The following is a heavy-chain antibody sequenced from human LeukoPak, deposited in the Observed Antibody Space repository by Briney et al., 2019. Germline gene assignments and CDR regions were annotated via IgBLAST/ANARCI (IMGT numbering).Heavy chain of an antibody. D-gene: IGHD3-10*01. CDR2: IYYSGST. CDR3: ARANMVRGDPYFDY. V-gene: IGHV4-39*01. J-gene: IGHJ4*02. Sequence: SETLSLTCTVSGGSISSSSYYWGWIRQPPGKGLEWIGSIYYSGSTYYNPSLKSRVTISVDTSKNQFSLKLSSVTAADTAVYYGARANMVRGDPYFDYWGQGTLVTVSS. CDR1: GGSISSSSYY.